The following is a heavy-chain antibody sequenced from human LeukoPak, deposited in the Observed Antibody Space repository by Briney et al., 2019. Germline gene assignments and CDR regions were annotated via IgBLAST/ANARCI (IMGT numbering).Heavy chain of an antibody. CDR2: ISNNGGST. J-gene: IGHJ4*02. CDR3: VKARGAMTTRWYFDY. Sequence: PGGSLRLSCSASGFTFSNYAMYWVRQAPGKGLEYVSAISNNGGSTYYADSVKGRFTISRDNSKNTLYFQMSSLRGEDTAVYYCVKARGAMTTRWYFDYWGRGTLVTVSS. D-gene: IGHD3-10*01. V-gene: IGHV3-64D*06. CDR1: GFTFSNYA.